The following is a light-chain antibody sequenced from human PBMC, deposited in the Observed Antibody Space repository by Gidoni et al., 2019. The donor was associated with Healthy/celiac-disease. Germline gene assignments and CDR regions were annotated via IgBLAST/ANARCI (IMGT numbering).Light chain of an antibody. CDR1: NLGSKN. V-gene: IGLV3-9*01. CDR3: QVWDSNTVV. Sequence: SYKLTQPLSVSVALGQTARITCGGNNLGSKNVHWYQQKPGQAPVMVIYRNSNRPSGIPERFSGSNSGNTATLTISRAQAGDEADYYCQVWDSNTVVFATGTKVTVL. J-gene: IGLJ1*01. CDR2: RNS.